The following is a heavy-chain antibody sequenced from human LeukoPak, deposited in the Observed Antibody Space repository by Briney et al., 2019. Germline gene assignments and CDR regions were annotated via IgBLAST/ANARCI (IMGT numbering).Heavy chain of an antibody. CDR2: IYYSGST. V-gene: IGHV4-31*03. J-gene: IGHJ4*02. CDR3: ARVSAAGHLGRPFDY. D-gene: IGHD6-13*01. CDR1: GGSISSGGYY. Sequence: SETLSLTCTVSGGSISSGGYYWSWIRQHPGKGLEWIGYIYYSGSTYYNPSLKSRVTISVDTSKNQFSLKLSSVTAADTAVYYCARVSAAGHLGRPFDYWGQGTLVTVSS.